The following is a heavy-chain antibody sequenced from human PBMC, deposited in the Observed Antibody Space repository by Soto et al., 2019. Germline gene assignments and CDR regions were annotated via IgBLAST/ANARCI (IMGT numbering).Heavy chain of an antibody. CDR1: GGSISSGGYY. D-gene: IGHD4-17*01. V-gene: IGHV4-31*03. CDR3: AVGTTVTTTGFDY. Sequence: SETLSLTCTVSGGSISSGGYYWSWIRQHPGKGLEWIGYIYYSGSTYYNPSLKSRVTISVDTSKNQFSLKLSSVTAADTAVYYCAVGTTVTTTGFDYWGQGTLVTVS. J-gene: IGHJ4*02. CDR2: IYYSGST.